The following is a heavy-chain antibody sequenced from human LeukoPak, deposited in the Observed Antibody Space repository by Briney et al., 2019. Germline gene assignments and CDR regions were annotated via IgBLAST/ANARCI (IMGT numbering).Heavy chain of an antibody. J-gene: IGHJ4*02. D-gene: IGHD3-22*01. CDR2: IYHSGST. CDR3: AARGRAHYYDSSGLN. V-gene: IGHV4-38-2*02. CDR1: GYSISSGYY. Sequence: SEALSLTCTVSGYSISSGYYWGWIRQPPGKGLEWIGSIYHSGSTYYNPSLKSRVTISVDTSKNQFSLKLSSVTAADTAVYYCAARGRAHYYDSSGLNWGQGTLVTVSS.